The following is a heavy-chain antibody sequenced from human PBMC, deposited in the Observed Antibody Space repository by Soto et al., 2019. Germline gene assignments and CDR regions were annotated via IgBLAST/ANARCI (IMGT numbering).Heavy chain of an antibody. CDR1: GDTFNFYS. J-gene: IGHJ4*02. Sequence: QVQLVQSGAEVKRPGSSVKVSCKASGDTFNFYSINWVRQAPGLGLEWMGRVNPIVSMSNYAKKLQGRVTMTADKSTSTASMELSSLRSEVTAIYYGASSYGSGYRAFDYWGQGALVTVSS. CDR3: ASSYGSGYRAFDY. CDR2: VNPIVSMS. D-gene: IGHD3-10*01. V-gene: IGHV1-69*02.